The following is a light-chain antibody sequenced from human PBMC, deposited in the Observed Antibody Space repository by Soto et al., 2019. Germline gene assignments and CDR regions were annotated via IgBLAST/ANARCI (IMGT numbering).Light chain of an antibody. CDR2: GAY. Sequence: TVLTQSPGTLALFPCGTATLFCSACQRVTKNNLNWYQQKPGQAPTLLIYGAYTRATGIPDTFSGSGSETDFTLTIRRLQPEDFALYYCQQYDSSAQITFGQGTRLEIK. J-gene: IGKJ5*01. CDR1: QRVTKNN. V-gene: IGKV3-20*01. CDR3: QQYDSSAQIT.